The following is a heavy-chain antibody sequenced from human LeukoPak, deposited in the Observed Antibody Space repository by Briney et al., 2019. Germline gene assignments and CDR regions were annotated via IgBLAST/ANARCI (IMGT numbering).Heavy chain of an antibody. CDR3: ARGTNYDLLTGYYPIFDY. CDR2: INHSGST. CDR1: GGSISRSNSY. Sequence: PSETLSLTCTVSGGSISRSNSYWGWIRQPPGKGLEWIGEINHSGSTNYNPSLKSRVTISVDTPKNQFSLKLSSVTAADTAVYYCARGTNYDLLTGYYPIFDYWGQGTLVTVSS. V-gene: IGHV4-39*07. J-gene: IGHJ4*02. D-gene: IGHD3-9*01.